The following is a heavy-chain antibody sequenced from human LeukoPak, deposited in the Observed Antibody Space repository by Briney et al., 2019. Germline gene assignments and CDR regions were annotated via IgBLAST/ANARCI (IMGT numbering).Heavy chain of an antibody. CDR3: QGVDFWSCYQDRLDV. J-gene: IGHJ6*04. V-gene: IGHV3-48*04. CDR2: ISSSSNTI. CDR1: GFTFSSYS. D-gene: IGHD3-3*01. Sequence: GGSLRLSRAASGFTFSSYSMNWVPPAPGKGLEWVSYISSSSNTIYYAAPVKGPFTISRDNATNPLYLHINSLRAAAPAAHYCQGVDFWSCYQDRLDVWGKGTTVTVYS.